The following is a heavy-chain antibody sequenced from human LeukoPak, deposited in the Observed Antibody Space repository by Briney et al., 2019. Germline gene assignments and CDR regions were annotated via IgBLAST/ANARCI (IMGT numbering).Heavy chain of an antibody. D-gene: IGHD2-8*01. J-gene: IGHJ6*04. CDR2: IHPGGGST. CDR3: ARDRWGGDIVLML. V-gene: IGHV1-46*02. Sequence: GASVKVSCKASGYNFNTYYMHWVRQAPGQGLERMGIIHPGGGSTSYAQKFQGRVTMTRDISTSTVYMELSSLRSEDTAVYYCARDRWGGDIVLMLWGKGTTVTVSS. CDR1: GYNFNTYY.